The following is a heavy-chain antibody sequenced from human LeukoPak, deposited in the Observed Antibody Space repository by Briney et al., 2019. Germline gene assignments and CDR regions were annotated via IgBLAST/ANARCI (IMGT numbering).Heavy chain of an antibody. D-gene: IGHD3-22*01. V-gene: IGHV5-51*01. Sequence: GESLKISFKGSGXSFTSYWIGWVRQMPGKGLEWMGIIHPGDSDTRYSPSFQGQVTIAADKSISTAYLQWSSLKASDTAMYYCARLSYYDSSGYYGFDYWGQGSLVTVSS. CDR3: ARLSYYDSSGYYGFDY. CDR1: GXSFTSYW. J-gene: IGHJ4*02. CDR2: IHPGDSDT.